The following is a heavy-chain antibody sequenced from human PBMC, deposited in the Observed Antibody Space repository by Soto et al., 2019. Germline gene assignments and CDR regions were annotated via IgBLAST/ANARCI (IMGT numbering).Heavy chain of an antibody. J-gene: IGHJ4*02. Sequence: SETLSLTCTVSGGSISGSYWSWIRQTPGKVLEWVGYIHYSGSTNYNPSLKSRATMSVDSAKNQFSLQLSSVTAADTAVYFCTKYRRTDAEGYSLDYWGQGALVTVSS. D-gene: IGHD2-15*01. V-gene: IGHV4-59*01. CDR1: GGSISGSY. CDR2: IHYSGST. CDR3: TKYRRTDAEGYSLDY.